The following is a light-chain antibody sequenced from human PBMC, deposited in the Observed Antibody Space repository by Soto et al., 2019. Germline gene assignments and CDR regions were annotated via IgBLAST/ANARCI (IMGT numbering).Light chain of an antibody. CDR1: QSVSSY. Sequence: EIVLTQSPATLSLSPGERATLSCRASQSVSSYLAWYQQKPGQAPRLLIYDASNRATGIPARFSGSGSGTDFTLTISSLEPEDFAAYYCQQYDKYSYTFGQGTKVEIK. J-gene: IGKJ2*01. V-gene: IGKV3-11*01. CDR2: DAS. CDR3: QQYDKYSYT.